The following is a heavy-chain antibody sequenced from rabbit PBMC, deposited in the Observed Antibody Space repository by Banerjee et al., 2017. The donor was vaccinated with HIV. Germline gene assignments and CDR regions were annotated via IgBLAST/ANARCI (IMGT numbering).Heavy chain of an antibody. Sequence: QQQLVESGGGLVQPGGSLKLSCKASGFDFSSYGVSWVRQAPGKGLEWIGYIDPIFDSTYYATWAKGRFTISRTSSTTVTLRMTSLTAADTATYFCARGSAAMTMVITGFYLNLWGPGTLVTVS. CDR3: ARGSAAMTMVITGFYLNL. CDR2: IDPIFDST. V-gene: IGHV1S39*01. D-gene: IGHD2-1*01. J-gene: IGHJ4*01. CDR1: GFDFSSYG.